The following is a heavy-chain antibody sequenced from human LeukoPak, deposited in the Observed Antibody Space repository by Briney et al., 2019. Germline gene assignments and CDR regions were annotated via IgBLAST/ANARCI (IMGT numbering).Heavy chain of an antibody. Sequence: ASVKVSCKASGGTFSSYAISWVRQAPGQGLEWMGGIIPIFGTANYAQKFQGRVTITTDESTSTAYMELSSLRSEDTAVYYCARVGVFGVVIDAFDIWGQGTMVTVSS. CDR1: GGTFSSYA. J-gene: IGHJ3*02. D-gene: IGHD3-3*01. CDR2: IIPIFGTA. V-gene: IGHV1-69*05. CDR3: ARVGVFGVVIDAFDI.